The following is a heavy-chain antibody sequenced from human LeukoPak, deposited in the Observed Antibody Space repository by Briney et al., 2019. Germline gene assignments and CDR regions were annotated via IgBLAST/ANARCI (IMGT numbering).Heavy chain of an antibody. CDR3: ASVNTVATGQIDY. CDR1: GGSISSYY. D-gene: IGHD5-12*01. V-gene: IGHV4-59*01. J-gene: IGHJ4*02. CDR2: IYYSGST. Sequence: SETLSLTCTVSGGSISSYYWSWIRQPPGKGLEWIGYIYYSGSTNYNPSLESRVTISVDTSKNQLSLKLSSVTAADTAVYYCASVNTVATGQIDYWGQGTLVTVSS.